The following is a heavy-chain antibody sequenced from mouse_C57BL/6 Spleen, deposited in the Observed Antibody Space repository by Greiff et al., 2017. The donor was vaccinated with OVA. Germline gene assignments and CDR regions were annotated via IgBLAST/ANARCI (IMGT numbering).Heavy chain of an antibody. Sequence: VQLQESGSELRSPGSSVKLSCKDFDSEVFPIAYMSWVRQKPGHGFEWIGGILPSIGRTSYGEKFEDKATLDADTLSNTAYLELNSLTSEDSAIYYCARGYYGSSSWYFDVWGTGTTVTVSS. J-gene: IGHJ1*03. CDR3: ARGYYGSSSWYFDV. CDR1: DSEVFPIAY. D-gene: IGHD1-1*01. CDR2: ILPSIGRT. V-gene: IGHV15-2*01.